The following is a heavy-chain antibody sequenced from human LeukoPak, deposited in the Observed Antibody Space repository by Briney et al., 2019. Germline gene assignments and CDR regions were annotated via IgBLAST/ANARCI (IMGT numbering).Heavy chain of an antibody. D-gene: IGHD3-16*01. J-gene: IGHJ3*02. V-gene: IGHV1-18*04. CDR1: GYTFTSYG. CDR3: AREGGDAFDI. Sequence: ASVKVSCKASGYTFTSYGISWVRQAPGQGLEWMGWISAYNGNTNYAQKFQGRVTMTRDTSISTAYMELSRLRSDDTAVYYCAREGGDAFDIWGQGTMVTVSS. CDR2: ISAYNGNT.